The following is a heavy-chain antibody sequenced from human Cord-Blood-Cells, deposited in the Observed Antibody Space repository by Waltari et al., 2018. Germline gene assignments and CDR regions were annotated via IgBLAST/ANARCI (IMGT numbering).Heavy chain of an antibody. CDR2: MNPNSGNT. Sequence: QVQLVQYGAEVQKPGASVTVSCKASGYTFTSSDSNWVRQATGQGLEWMGWMNPNSGNTGYAQKFQGRVTITRNTSISTAYMELSSLRSEDTAVYYCARGRNYWYFDLWGRGTLVTVSS. CDR3: ARGRNYWYFDL. J-gene: IGHJ2*01. CDR1: GYTFTSSD. V-gene: IGHV1-8*03.